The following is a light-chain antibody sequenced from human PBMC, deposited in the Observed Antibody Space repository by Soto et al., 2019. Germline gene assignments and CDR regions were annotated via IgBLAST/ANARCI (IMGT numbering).Light chain of an antibody. J-gene: IGKJ1*01. Sequence: EIVMTQSPATLSVSPGERATLSCRASQSVSSDLAWYHQKPGQAPRLLIYGASTRATGIPARFSGSGSGTEFTRTISSLKAEECAVYYCQRYNNWPGTVGQGTKVEIK. CDR1: QSVSSD. V-gene: IGKV3-15*01. CDR3: QRYNNWPGT. CDR2: GAS.